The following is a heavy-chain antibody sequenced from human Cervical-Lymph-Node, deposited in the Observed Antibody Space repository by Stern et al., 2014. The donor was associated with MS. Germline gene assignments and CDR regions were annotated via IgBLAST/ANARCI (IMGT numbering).Heavy chain of an antibody. J-gene: IGHJ4*02. V-gene: IGHV1-46*03. CDR1: GFTFITFN. Sequence: QVQLVQSGAEVRQPGASVKVSCRASGFTFITFNISWVRQAPGEGLQWMGLVRPSDGTTGNAKRFQGRVTLTRDTATSTDYMELTSRTSDDRAVYYCVRGVNAWGQGTLVTVSS. CDR2: VRPSDGTT. CDR3: VRGVNA.